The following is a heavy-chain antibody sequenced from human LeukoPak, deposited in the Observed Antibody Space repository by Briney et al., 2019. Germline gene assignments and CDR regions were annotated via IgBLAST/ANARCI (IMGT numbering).Heavy chain of an antibody. CDR2: INTNTGNP. D-gene: IGHD6-13*01. CDR1: GYTFTSYA. Sequence: ASVKVSCKASGYTFTSYAMNWVRQAPGQGLEWMGWINTNTGNPTYAQGFTGRFVFSLDTSVSTAYLQISSLKAEDTAVYYCATSSSPNDYYYNGMDVWGQGTTVTVSS. V-gene: IGHV7-4-1*02. J-gene: IGHJ6*02. CDR3: ATSSSPNDYYYNGMDV.